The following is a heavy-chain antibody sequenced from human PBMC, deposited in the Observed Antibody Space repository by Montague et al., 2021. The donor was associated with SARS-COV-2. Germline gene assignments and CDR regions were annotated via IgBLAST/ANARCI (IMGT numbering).Heavy chain of an antibody. D-gene: IGHD2-15*01. V-gene: IGHV4-59*01. CDR1: GGSISSYY. CDR3: ARGDVVVVAANDHYYGMDV. Sequence: SETLSLTCTVSGGSISSYYWSWIRQPPGKGLEWIGYIYYSGSTNXNPSLKSRVTISVDTSKNQFSLKLSSVTAADTAVYYCARGDVVVVAANDHYYGMDVWGQGTTVTVSS. CDR2: IYYSGST. J-gene: IGHJ6*02.